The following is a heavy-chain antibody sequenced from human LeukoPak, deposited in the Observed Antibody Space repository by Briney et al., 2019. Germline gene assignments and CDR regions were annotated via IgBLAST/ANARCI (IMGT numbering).Heavy chain of an antibody. Sequence: SETLSLTCTVSGGSINSYYWNWIRQPPGKGLEWIGYIYYSGSTNYNPSLRSRVTISLDTSKKQFSLKLSSVTAADTAIYYCARDWGNWNYDYWGQGSLVTVSS. D-gene: IGHD1-7*01. CDR3: ARDWGNWNYDY. CDR1: GGSINSYY. J-gene: IGHJ4*02. CDR2: IYYSGST. V-gene: IGHV4-59*01.